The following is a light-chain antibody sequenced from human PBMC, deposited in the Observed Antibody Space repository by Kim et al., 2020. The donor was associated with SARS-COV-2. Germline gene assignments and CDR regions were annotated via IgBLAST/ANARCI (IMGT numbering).Light chain of an antibody. CDR3: QQSYITPFT. CDR2: AAS. V-gene: IGKV1-39*01. Sequence: DIQMTQSPSSLSASVGDRVTITCRTTQSISSHLNWYQQKPGRAPKLLISAASTLQGGVPSSFSGSGSETDFTLTISSLQPEDFATYFCQQSYITPFTFGPRTKVYIK. J-gene: IGKJ3*01. CDR1: QSISSH.